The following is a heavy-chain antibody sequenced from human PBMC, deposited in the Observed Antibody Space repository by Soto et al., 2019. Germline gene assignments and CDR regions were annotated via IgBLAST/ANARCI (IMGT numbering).Heavy chain of an antibody. Sequence: GGSLRLSCAASGFTFSTYSMNWVRQAPGKGLEWVSSIRSSTNYIYYADSVKGRFTISRDNAKNSLYLQMNSLRAEDTAVYYCARDFNSGYDRIDYWGQGTLVTVSS. J-gene: IGHJ4*02. V-gene: IGHV3-21*01. D-gene: IGHD5-12*01. CDR3: ARDFNSGYDRIDY. CDR1: GFTFSTYS. CDR2: IRSSTNYI.